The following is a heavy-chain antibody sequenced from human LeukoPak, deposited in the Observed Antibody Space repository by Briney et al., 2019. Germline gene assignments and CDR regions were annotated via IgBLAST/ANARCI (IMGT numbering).Heavy chain of an antibody. V-gene: IGHV4-39*07. CDR1: GGSISSSSYY. D-gene: IGHD2-2*03. J-gene: IGHJ4*02. CDR2: IYYSGST. Sequence: PSETLSLTCTVSGGSISSSSYYWGWIRQPPGKGLDWIGTIYYSGSTYYSPSLSSRVTISIDTSKNQFSLKLSSVTAADTAVYYCARWIHWARYYFDSWGQGTPVTVSS. CDR3: ARWIHWARYYFDS.